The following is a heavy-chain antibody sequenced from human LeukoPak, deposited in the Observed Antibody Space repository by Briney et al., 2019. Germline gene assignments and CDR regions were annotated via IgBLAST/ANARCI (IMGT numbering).Heavy chain of an antibody. Sequence: PGGSLRLSCAASGFTFRNFWMNWVRQAPGKGLEWVANLKEDGIEKYYVDSVKGRFTIFRDNAKNSLHLQINSLRAEDTAVYYCAKGSKLVVITRDHYMAVWGKGTTVTISS. D-gene: IGHD3-22*01. CDR2: LKEDGIEK. J-gene: IGHJ6*03. CDR3: AKGSKLVVITRDHYMAV. V-gene: IGHV3-7*01. CDR1: GFTFRNFW.